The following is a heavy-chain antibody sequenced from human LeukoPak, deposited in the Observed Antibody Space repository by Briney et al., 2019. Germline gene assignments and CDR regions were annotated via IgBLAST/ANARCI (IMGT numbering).Heavy chain of an antibody. CDR2: IYYSGST. D-gene: IGHD6-13*01. Sequence: SETLSLTCTVSGGSISSYYWSWIRQPPGKGLEWSGDIYYSGSTNYNPSLKSRVTISVDTSKNQFSLKLSSVTAADTAVYYCAREIQGWVAFAIAAAGKGGYYYYYMDVWGKGTTVTVSS. V-gene: IGHV4-59*01. CDR1: GGSISSYY. CDR3: AREIQGWVAFAIAAAGKGGYYYYYMDV. J-gene: IGHJ6*03.